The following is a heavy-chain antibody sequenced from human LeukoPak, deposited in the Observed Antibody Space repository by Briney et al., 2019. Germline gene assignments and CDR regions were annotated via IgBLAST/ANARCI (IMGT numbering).Heavy chain of an antibody. D-gene: IGHD3-22*01. CDR2: IKQDGSEK. V-gene: IGHV3-7*03. CDR3: AKGDRYDSSAHDAFDI. CDR1: GFTFSSYW. J-gene: IGHJ3*02. Sequence: PGGSLRLSCAASGFTFSSYWMSWVRQAPGKGLEWVANIKQDGSEKYYVDSVKGRFTISRDNAKNTLYLQMNSLRAEDTAVYYCAKGDRYDSSAHDAFDIWGQGTMVTVSS.